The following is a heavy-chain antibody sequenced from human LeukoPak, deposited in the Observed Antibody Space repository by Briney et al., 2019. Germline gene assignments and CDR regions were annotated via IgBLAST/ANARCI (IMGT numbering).Heavy chain of an antibody. CDR3: ARESDCSSTSCPSTGLDY. Sequence: PGGSLRLSCAASGFTFSSYSMNWVRQAPGKGLEWVSSISSSSSYIYYADSVKGRFTISRDNAKNSLYLQMNSLRAEDTAVYYCARESDCSSTSCPSTGLDYWGQGTLVTVSS. CDR1: GFTFSSYS. V-gene: IGHV3-21*01. D-gene: IGHD2-2*01. CDR2: ISSSSSYI. J-gene: IGHJ4*02.